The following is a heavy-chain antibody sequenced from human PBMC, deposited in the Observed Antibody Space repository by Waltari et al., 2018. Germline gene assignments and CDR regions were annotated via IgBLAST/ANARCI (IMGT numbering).Heavy chain of an antibody. Sequence: EVHLVESGGGLVQPGGSLRLSGVAAGFTFSAHYMDWVRQAPGKGLEWVGHIRNKANSYSTEHAASVKGRFTISRDDSKDSLYLQMNSLEIEDTGVYYCVRLAATGSPYFDSWGQGTLVTVSS. J-gene: IGHJ4*02. CDR2: IRNKANSYST. CDR1: GFTFSAHY. V-gene: IGHV3-72*01. D-gene: IGHD6-13*01. CDR3: VRLAATGSPYFDS.